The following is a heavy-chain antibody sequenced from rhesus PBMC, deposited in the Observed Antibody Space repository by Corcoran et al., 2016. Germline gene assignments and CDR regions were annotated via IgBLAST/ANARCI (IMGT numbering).Heavy chain of an antibody. J-gene: IGHJ4*01. Sequence: QVQLQESGAGLVKPSETLSLTCAVSGGSFSSYWWSWIRQPPGKGLEWIGEINGNKGSPNDNPTLKSRVTIAIGTSKNQVALRLGSVTGADTAVYYCARGYVSTGFDYWGQGVLVTVSS. CDR3: ARGYVSTGFDY. D-gene: IGHD3-28*01. CDR1: GGSFSSYW. CDR2: INGNKGSP. V-gene: IGHV4-80*01.